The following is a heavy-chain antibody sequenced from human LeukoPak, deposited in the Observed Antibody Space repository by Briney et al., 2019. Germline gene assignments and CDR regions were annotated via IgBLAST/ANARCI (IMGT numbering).Heavy chain of an antibody. CDR3: ARAYGSGSSPFDY. D-gene: IGHD3-10*01. CDR2: ITDSSRTI. Sequence: PGGTLRLSCAVSGFTFSTYSMNWGRQGPGKGLEWASFITDSSRTIYYADSVKGRFTISRDNAKNSLYLQMSSLTDEDTAVYYCARAYGSGSSPFDYWGQGTLVTVSS. CDR1: GFTFSTYS. V-gene: IGHV3-48*02. J-gene: IGHJ4*02.